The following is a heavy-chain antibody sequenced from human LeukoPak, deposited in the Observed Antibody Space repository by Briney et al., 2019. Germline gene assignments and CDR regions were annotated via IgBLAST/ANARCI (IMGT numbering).Heavy chain of an antibody. CDR1: GFTVSSNY. CDR3: ARXRRFGELSWFDP. CDR2: IYSGGST. J-gene: IGHJ5*02. V-gene: IGHV3-53*01. Sequence: GGSLRLSCAASGFTVSSNYMSWVRQAPGKGLEWVSVIYSGGSTYYADSVKGRFTISRDNSKSTLYLQMNSLRAEDTAVYYCARXRRFGELSWFDPWGQGTLVTVSS. D-gene: IGHD3-10*01.